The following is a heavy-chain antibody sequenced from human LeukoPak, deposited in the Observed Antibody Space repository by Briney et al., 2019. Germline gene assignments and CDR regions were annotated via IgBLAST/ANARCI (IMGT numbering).Heavy chain of an antibody. D-gene: IGHD2-2*01. CDR1: GFTFDDYA. Sequence: PGRSLRLSCAASGFTFDDYAMHWVRQAPGKGLEWVSGISWNSGSIGYADSVKGRFTISRDNAKNSLYLQMNSLRAEDTALYYCAKDIFPATGPYALDIWGQGTMVTVSS. CDR2: ISWNSGSI. V-gene: IGHV3-9*01. CDR3: AKDIFPATGPYALDI. J-gene: IGHJ3*02.